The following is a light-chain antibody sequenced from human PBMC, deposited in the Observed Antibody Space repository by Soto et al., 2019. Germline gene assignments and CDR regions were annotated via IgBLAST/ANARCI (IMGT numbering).Light chain of an antibody. J-gene: IGKJ5*01. V-gene: IGKV4-1*01. CDR3: QQHYSTPLA. CDR2: WAS. Sequence: DIVMTQSADSLAVSLVERATINCKSSQSVLYSSNSKNYLAWYQQKAGQPPKLLIYWASTRESGVPDRFSGSGSGTDFTLTISSLQAEDVAVYYCQQHYSTPLALVQGTRLEIK. CDR1: QSVLYSSNSKNY.